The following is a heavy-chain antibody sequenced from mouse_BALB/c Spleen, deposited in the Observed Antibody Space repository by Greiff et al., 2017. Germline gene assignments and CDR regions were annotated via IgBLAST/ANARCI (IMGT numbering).Heavy chain of an antibody. D-gene: IGHD2-14*01. J-gene: IGHJ4*01. CDR2: INPSTGYT. Sequence: VQLQQSGAELAKPGASVKMSCKASGYTFTSYWMHWVKQRPGQGLEWIGYINPSTGYTEYNQKFKDKATLTADKSSSTAYMQLSSLTSEDSAVYYCARSDYRYDDFFMDYWGQGTSVTVSS. CDR1: GYTFTSYW. V-gene: IGHV1-7*01. CDR3: ARSDYRYDDFFMDY.